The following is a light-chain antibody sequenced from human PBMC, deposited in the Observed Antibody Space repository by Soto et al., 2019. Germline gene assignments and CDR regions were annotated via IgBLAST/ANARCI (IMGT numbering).Light chain of an antibody. V-gene: IGLV2-14*01. J-gene: IGLJ2*01. CDR2: EVS. CDR3: SSYTSISTLV. Sequence: QSVLTQPSSVSGSPGQSITISCTGTISDIGTYDFVSWYQQHPGNAPRLMIYEVSNRPSGVSNRFSGAKSGNTASLTVSGLLSEDEADYFCSSYTSISTLVFGGGTKLTVL. CDR1: ISDIGTYDF.